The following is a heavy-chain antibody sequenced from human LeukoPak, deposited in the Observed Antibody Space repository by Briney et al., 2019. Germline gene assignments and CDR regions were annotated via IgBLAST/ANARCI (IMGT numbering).Heavy chain of an antibody. J-gene: IGHJ4*02. CDR3: AKEAALRYCSVGSCCFDY. Sequence: GGSLRLSCAASGFTFDDYGMNWVRQVPGKGLEWVSGINWIGGSTGYADSVKGRFTISRDNAKNSLYLQMNSLRAEDTAVYYCAKEAALRYCSVGSCCFDYWGQGTLVTVSS. CDR1: GFTFDDYG. V-gene: IGHV3-20*04. CDR2: INWIGGST. D-gene: IGHD2-15*01.